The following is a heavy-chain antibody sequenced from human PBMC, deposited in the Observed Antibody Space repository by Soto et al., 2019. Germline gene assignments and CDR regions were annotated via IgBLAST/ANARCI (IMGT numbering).Heavy chain of an antibody. CDR2: IGGSGDTT. V-gene: IGHV3-23*01. J-gene: IGHJ3*01. Sequence: EVKLLESGGGLVQPGGSLRLSCAASGFTFSFYAMSWVRQAPGKGLEWVSGIGGSGDTTYYADSVKGRFTISRDNSKNPLHLQMSSLRGDDTAIYYCAKDGPDSSDAFDVWGQGTKVTVSS. CDR1: GFTFSFYA. D-gene: IGHD2-2*01. CDR3: AKDGPDSSDAFDV.